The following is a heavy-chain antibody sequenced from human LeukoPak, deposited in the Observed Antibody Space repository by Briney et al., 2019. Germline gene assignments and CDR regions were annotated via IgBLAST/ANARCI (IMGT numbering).Heavy chain of an antibody. CDR1: RFTFRNYG. J-gene: IGHJ4*02. CDR2: IWYDGSNK. D-gene: IGHD1-1*01. CDR3: ARDREGWTDRGYFDF. Sequence: GGSLRLSSAASRFTFRNYGMHWVRQAPGKGLEWVAVIWYDGSNKYYADSVKGRFTISRDNSKNTLYLQMNSLRAEDTAMYYCARDREGWTDRGYFDFWGRGTVVTVSS. V-gene: IGHV3-33*01.